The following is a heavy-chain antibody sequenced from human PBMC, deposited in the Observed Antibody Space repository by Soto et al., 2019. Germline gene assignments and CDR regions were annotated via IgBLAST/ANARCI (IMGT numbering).Heavy chain of an antibody. Sequence: QVHLVESGGGVVQPGRSLRLSCSTSGFSFITYTMHWVRQAPGKGLEWVAIISSDGSHQYYAHSVKGRFTISINNYRNTRYLQMHRLKAEDTAVYYCARAPYGAHVGRFDSWGQGALVTVSS. J-gene: IGHJ4*02. D-gene: IGHD2-8*01. CDR2: ISSDGSHQ. CDR1: GFSFITYT. CDR3: ARAPYGAHVGRFDS. V-gene: IGHV3-30*04.